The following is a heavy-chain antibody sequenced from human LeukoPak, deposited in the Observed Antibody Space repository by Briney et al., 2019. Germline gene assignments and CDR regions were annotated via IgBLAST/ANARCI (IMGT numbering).Heavy chain of an antibody. CDR1: GGSFSGYY. D-gene: IGHD2-8*01. CDR2: INHSGST. V-gene: IGHV4-34*01. Sequence: PSETLSLTCAVYGGSFSGYYWSWIRQPPGKGLEWIGEINHSGSTNYNPSLKSRVTISVDTSKNQFSLKLSSVTAADTAVYYCARGRIVLMVYAITPAVSPYYYYMDVWGKGTTVTVSS. J-gene: IGHJ6*03. CDR3: ARGRIVLMVYAITPAVSPYYYYMDV.